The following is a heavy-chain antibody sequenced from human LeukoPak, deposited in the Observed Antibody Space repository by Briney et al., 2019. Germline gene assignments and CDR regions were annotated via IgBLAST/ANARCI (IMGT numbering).Heavy chain of an antibody. D-gene: IGHD3-9*01. Sequence: GGSLRLSCAASGLTFRNAWMTWVRQAPGKGLEWVGRIKSKTDGGTTDYAAPVKGRFTISRDDSKNTLYLQLNSLKIEDTAVYYCSTYHYDILTGGIDYWGQGTLVTVSP. V-gene: IGHV3-15*01. CDR2: IKSKTDGGTT. CDR1: GLTFRNAW. J-gene: IGHJ4*02. CDR3: STYHYDILTGGIDY.